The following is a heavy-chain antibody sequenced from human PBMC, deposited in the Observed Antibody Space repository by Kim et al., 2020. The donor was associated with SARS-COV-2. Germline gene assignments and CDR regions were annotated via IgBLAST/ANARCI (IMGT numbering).Heavy chain of an antibody. D-gene: IGHD1-26*01. Sequence: SVKVSCKASGGTFGSHGISWVRQAPGQGLEWMGGIIPILGITHAAQKFHGRVTITADESTSTVYMELSSLRFEDTAIYYCARSGRVGATAAIDHWGQGILVTVSS. J-gene: IGHJ4*02. CDR1: GGTFGSHG. CDR2: IIPILGIT. CDR3: ARSGRVGATAAIDH. V-gene: IGHV1-69*10.